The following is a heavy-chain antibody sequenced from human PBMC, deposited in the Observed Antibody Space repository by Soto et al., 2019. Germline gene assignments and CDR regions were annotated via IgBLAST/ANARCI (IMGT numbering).Heavy chain of an antibody. Sequence: ASVKVSCKVSGYTLTELSMHWVRQAPGKGLEWMGGFDPEDGETIYAQKFQGRVTMTEDTSTDTAYMELSSLRSEDTAVYYCATSVLMVYALATFDYWGQGTLVTVSS. D-gene: IGHD2-8*01. V-gene: IGHV1-24*01. CDR1: GYTLTELS. CDR2: FDPEDGET. J-gene: IGHJ4*02. CDR3: ATSVLMVYALATFDY.